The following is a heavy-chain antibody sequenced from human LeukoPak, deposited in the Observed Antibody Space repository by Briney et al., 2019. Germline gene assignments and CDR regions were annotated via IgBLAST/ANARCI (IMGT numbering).Heavy chain of an antibody. CDR1: GYTFTSYG. J-gene: IGHJ3*02. V-gene: IGHV1-18*01. D-gene: IGHD4-17*01. CDR2: ISAYNGNI. Sequence: ASVKVSCKASGYTFTSYGISWVRQAPGQGPEWVGWISAYNGNINYAQKLQGRVTMTTDTSTSTAYMELSSLRSEDTAVYYCAAAYGDYDAFDIWGQGTMVTVSS. CDR3: AAAYGDYDAFDI.